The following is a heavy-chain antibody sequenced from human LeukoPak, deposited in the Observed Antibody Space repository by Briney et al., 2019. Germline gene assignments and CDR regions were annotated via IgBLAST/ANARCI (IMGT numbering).Heavy chain of an antibody. CDR3: ARIEDYGGNSVNY. Sequence: SETLSLTCAVYGGSFSGYYWSWIRQPPGKGLEWIGYIYYSGSTNYNPSLKSRVTISVDTSKNQFSLKLSSVTAADTAVYYCARIEDYGGNSVNYWGQGTLVTVSS. V-gene: IGHV4-59*01. J-gene: IGHJ4*02. CDR1: GGSFSGYY. CDR2: IYYSGST. D-gene: IGHD4-23*01.